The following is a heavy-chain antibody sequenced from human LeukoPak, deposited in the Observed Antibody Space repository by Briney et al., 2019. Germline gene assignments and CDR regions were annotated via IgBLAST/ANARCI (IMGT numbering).Heavy chain of an antibody. Sequence: SETLSLTCAVYGGSFSGYCWSWIRQPPGKGLEWIGEINHSGSTNYNPSLKSRVTISVDTSKNQFSLKLSSVTAADTAVYYCAKRIAVAGKPLEYWGQGTLVTVSS. CDR2: INHSGST. J-gene: IGHJ4*02. D-gene: IGHD6-19*01. CDR1: GGSFSGYC. CDR3: AKRIAVAGKPLEY. V-gene: IGHV4-34*01.